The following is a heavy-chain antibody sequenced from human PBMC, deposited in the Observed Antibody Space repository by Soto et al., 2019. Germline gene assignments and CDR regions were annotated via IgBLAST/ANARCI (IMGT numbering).Heavy chain of an antibody. Sequence: WSLRLSCTASGFTFGSYTMHWVRQAPGKGLEWVSSISSFSGNIYYADSVKGRFAIFRDNAKNSLYLQMNSLRAEDTAVYHCARAYGGHSIDCWGQGTLVTVSS. CDR1: GFTFGSYT. D-gene: IGHD4-17*01. V-gene: IGHV3-21*06. J-gene: IGHJ4*02. CDR3: ARAYGGHSIDC. CDR2: ISSFSGNI.